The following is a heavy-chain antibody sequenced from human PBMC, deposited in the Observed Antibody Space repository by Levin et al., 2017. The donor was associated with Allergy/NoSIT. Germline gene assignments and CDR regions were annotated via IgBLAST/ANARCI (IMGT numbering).Heavy chain of an antibody. V-gene: IGHV3-21*01. CDR1: GFTFSSYG. Sequence: NSGGSLRLSCAASGFTFSSYGMNWVRQAPGKGLEWISSISTSSNYIHYADSVKGRFTISRDNAKNSLYLQMNSLRAEDTAVYYCASKTVNGDFDYWGQGTLVTVSS. J-gene: IGHJ4*02. CDR3: ASKTVNGDFDY. D-gene: IGHD4-17*01. CDR2: ISTSSNYI.